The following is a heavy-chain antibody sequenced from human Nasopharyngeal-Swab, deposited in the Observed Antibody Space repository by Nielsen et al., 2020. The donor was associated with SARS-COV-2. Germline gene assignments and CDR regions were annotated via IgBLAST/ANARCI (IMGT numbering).Heavy chain of an antibody. Sequence: GESLKISCAASGFTFSNAWTSWVRQAPGKGLEWVGRIKSKTDGGTTDYAAPVKGRFTISRDDSKNTLYLQMNSLKTEDTAVYYCTTDEIYDYIWGSYRQNFDYWGQGTLVTVSS. J-gene: IGHJ4*02. CDR3: TTDEIYDYIWGSYRQNFDY. CDR2: IKSKTDGGTT. CDR1: GFTFSNAW. D-gene: IGHD3-16*02. V-gene: IGHV3-15*01.